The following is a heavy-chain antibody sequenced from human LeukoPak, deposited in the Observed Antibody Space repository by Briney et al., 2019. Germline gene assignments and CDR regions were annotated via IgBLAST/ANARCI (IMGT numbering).Heavy chain of an antibody. D-gene: IGHD2-15*01. CDR1: GGSFSGYY. CDR3: ARRRVVVAATRDYGMDV. Sequence: SETLSLTCAVSGGSFSGYYWSWIRQPPGKGLEWIGEINHSGSTNYNPSLKSRVTISVDTSKIQFSLKLSSVTAADTAVYYCARRRVVVAATRDYGMDVWGQGTTVTVSS. CDR2: INHSGST. J-gene: IGHJ6*02. V-gene: IGHV4-34*01.